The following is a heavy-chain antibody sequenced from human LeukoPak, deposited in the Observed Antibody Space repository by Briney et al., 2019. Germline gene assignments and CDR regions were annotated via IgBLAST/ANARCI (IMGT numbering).Heavy chain of an antibody. V-gene: IGHV3-11*06. CDR3: ARDKAMDYYDSSGYYLYYGMDV. D-gene: IGHD3-22*01. Sequence: GGSLRLSCAASGFTFSDHYMNWIRQAPGKGLEWVSCISSSSSYIYYADSVKGRFTISRDNAKNSLYLQMNSLRAEDTAVYYCARDKAMDYYDSSGYYLYYGMDVWGQGTTVTASS. J-gene: IGHJ6*02. CDR1: GFTFSDHY. CDR2: ISSSSSYI.